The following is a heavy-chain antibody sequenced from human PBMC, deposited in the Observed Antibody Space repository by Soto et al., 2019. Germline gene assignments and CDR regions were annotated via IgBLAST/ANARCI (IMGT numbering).Heavy chain of an antibody. Sequence: GASVKVSCKASGYTFTSYYMHWVRQAPGQGLEWVGIINPSGGSTSYAQKFQGRVTMTRDTSTSTVYMELSSLRSEDTAVYYCARDQYGSGSYLYYYYYGMDVWGQGTTVTVSS. J-gene: IGHJ6*02. CDR2: INPSGGST. CDR3: ARDQYGSGSYLYYYYYGMDV. D-gene: IGHD3-10*01. V-gene: IGHV1-46*01. CDR1: GYTFTSYY.